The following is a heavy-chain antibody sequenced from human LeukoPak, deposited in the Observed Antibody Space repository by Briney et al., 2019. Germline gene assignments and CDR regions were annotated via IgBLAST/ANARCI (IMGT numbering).Heavy chain of an antibody. Sequence: GGSLRLSCAVSGFTFSSYGMHWVRQAPGKGLEWVAFIRYDRSNKYYADSVKGRFTISRDNSKNTLYLQMNSLRAEDTAVYYCARPAGYDFAFDIWGQGTMVTVSS. CDR2: IRYDRSNK. V-gene: IGHV3-30*02. CDR1: GFTFSSYG. CDR3: ARPAGYDFAFDI. D-gene: IGHD5-12*01. J-gene: IGHJ3*02.